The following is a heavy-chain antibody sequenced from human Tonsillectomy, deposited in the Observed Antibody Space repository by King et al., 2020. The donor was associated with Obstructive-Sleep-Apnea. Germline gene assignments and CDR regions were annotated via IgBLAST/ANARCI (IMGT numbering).Heavy chain of an antibody. J-gene: IGHJ4*02. CDR1: GGSFSGYY. V-gene: IGHV4-34*01. CDR2: INHSGST. D-gene: IGHD6-19*01. CDR3: ARSKGLALAGIRRAFDY. Sequence: VQLQQWGAGLLKPSETLSLTCAVYGGSFSGYYWNWIRQPPGKGLDWIGEINHSGSTDYNPSLKSRVTISVDTSKSQFSLKLSSVTAADTAVYYCARSKGLALAGIRRAFDYWGQGTLVTVSS.